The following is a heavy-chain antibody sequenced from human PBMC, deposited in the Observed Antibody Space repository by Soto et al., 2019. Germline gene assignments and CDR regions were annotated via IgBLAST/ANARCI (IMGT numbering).Heavy chain of an antibody. CDR2: IYYSGST. J-gene: IGHJ6*02. V-gene: IGHV4-61*01. CDR1: GGSVSSGSYY. D-gene: IGHD6-19*01. Sequence: PSETLSLTCTVSGGSVSSGSYYWSWIRQPPGKGLEWIGYIYYSGSTNYNPSLKSRVTMSVDTSKNQFSLKLSSVTAADTAVYYCAREKAIAVAGRATKAAAAMDVWGQGTTVTVSS. CDR3: AREKAIAVAGRATKAAAAMDV.